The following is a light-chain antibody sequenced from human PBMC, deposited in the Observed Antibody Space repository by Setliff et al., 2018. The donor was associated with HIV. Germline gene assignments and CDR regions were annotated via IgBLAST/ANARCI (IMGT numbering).Light chain of an antibody. CDR3: SSYTTSSTLYYV. CDR2: GVS. CDR1: SSDVGGYNY. V-gene: IGLV2-14*01. J-gene: IGLJ1*01. Sequence: QSALTQPASVSGSPGQSITISCTGTSSDVGGYNYVSWYEQHSGKAPKLLIFGVSNRPSGVSDRFSGSKSGNTASLTISGLQAEDEAYYYCSSYTTSSTLYYVFGPGTKVTVL.